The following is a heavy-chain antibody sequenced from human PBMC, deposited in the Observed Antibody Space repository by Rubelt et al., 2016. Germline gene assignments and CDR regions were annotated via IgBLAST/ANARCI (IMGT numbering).Heavy chain of an antibody. CDR2: IKSKTDGGTT. Sequence: LEWVGRIKSKTDGGTTDYAAPVKGRFTISRDDSKNTLYLQMNSLRAEDTAVYYCARVELGRWEVVAATVEDYWGQGTLVTVSS. CDR3: ARVELGRWEVVAATVEDY. V-gene: IGHV3-15*01. D-gene: IGHD2-15*01. J-gene: IGHJ4*02.